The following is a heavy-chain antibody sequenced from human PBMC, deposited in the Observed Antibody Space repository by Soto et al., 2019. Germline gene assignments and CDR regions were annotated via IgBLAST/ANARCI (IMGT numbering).Heavy chain of an antibody. D-gene: IGHD3-16*01. Sequence: SETLSLTCAVSGGSISSGGYSWTWIRQPPGKGLEWIGYIYHSGSAYYNPSLKSRVTISVDRSKNQFSLKLSSVTAADTAVYYCTTQGCGGLHGLVDVWGPGTTVTVSS. CDR2: IYHSGSA. CDR1: GGSISSGGYS. J-gene: IGHJ6*02. CDR3: TTQGCGGLHGLVDV. V-gene: IGHV4-30-2*01.